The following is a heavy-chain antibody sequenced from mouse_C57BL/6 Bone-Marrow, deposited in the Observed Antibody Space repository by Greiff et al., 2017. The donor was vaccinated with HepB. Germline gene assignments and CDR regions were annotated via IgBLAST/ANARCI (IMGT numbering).Heavy chain of an antibody. D-gene: IGHD1-1*01. CDR3: ARRDDYGRSGYWYFDV. V-gene: IGHV8-12*01. CDR2: IYWDDDK. CDR1: GFSLSTSGMG. Sequence: QVTLKVSGPGILQSSQTLSLTCSFSGFSLSTSGMGVSWIRQPSGKGLEWLAYIYWDDDKRYNPSLKSRFTISKDTSRNQVFLKITSVDTADTATYYCARRDDYGRSGYWYFDVWGTGTTVTVSS. J-gene: IGHJ1*03.